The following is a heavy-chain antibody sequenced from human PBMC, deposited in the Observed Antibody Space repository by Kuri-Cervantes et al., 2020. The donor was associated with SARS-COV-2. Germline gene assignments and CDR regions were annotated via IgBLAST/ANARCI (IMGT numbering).Heavy chain of an antibody. CDR3: ARDGSGGDADY. D-gene: IGHD2-15*01. CDR1: GGSISSGGYS. V-gene: IGHV4-30-2*01. J-gene: IGHJ4*02. Sequence: SETLSLTCAVSGGSISSGGYSWSWIRQPPGKGLEWIGYIYHSGSTYYNPSLKSRVTISVDRSKNQCSLKLSSVTAADTAVYYRARDGSGGDADYWGQGTLVTVSS. CDR2: IYHSGST.